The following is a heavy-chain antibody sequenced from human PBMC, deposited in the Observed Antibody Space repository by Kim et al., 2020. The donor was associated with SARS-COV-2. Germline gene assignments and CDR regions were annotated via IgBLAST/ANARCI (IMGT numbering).Heavy chain of an antibody. J-gene: IGHJ4*02. CDR3: VDGPGGDY. V-gene: IGHV3-7*01. CDR1: GFTFGTFW. Sequence: GGSLRLSCVASGFTFGTFWMTWVRQGLGKGLEWVGIIKQDGSETYYIDSVKGRFTISRDKAKNSLYLQMNSLRAEDTAVYYCVDGPGGDYWGQGTLVTVSS. CDR2: IKQDGSET. D-gene: IGHD3-10*01.